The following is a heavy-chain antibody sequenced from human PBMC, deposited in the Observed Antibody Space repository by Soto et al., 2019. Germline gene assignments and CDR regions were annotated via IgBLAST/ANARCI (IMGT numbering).Heavy chain of an antibody. Sequence: SETLSLTCTVSGGSISSYYWSWIRQPPGKGLEWIGYIYYSGSANYNPSLKSRVTISVDTSKNQFSLKLSSVTAADTAVYYCASLRYFDWLSPGYYYMDVWGKGTTVTVSS. CDR2: IYYSGSA. CDR3: ASLRYFDWLSPGYYYMDV. D-gene: IGHD3-9*01. V-gene: IGHV4-59*08. J-gene: IGHJ6*03. CDR1: GGSISSYY.